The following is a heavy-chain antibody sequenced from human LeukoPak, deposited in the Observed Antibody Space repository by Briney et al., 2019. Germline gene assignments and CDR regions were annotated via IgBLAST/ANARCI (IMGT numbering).Heavy chain of an antibody. CDR2: ISSYSGNT. J-gene: IGHJ4*02. D-gene: IGHD3-22*01. Sequence: ASVKVSCKAYGYILTSYGISWVRQAPGQGLEWMGWISSYSGNTNYAQNLQGRVTMTTDTSTSTAYMELRSLRSDDTAVYYCAGSKYYDSSGYYHFDYWGQGTLVTVSS. V-gene: IGHV1-18*01. CDR3: AGSKYYDSSGYYHFDY. CDR1: GYILTSYG.